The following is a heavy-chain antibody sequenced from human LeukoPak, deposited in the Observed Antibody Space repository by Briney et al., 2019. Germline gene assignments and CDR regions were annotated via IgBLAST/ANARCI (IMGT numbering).Heavy chain of an antibody. CDR2: ISWDGGSR. D-gene: IGHD1-26*01. Sequence: PGGSLRLSCAASGFTFDDYTIHWVRQAPGKGLEWVSLISWDGGSRYYADSVKGRFTISRDNSKNSLYLQMNSLRAEDTAVYYCAKDSGSYVDYFDYWGQGTLVTVSS. CDR3: AKDSGSYVDYFDY. CDR1: GFTFDDYT. J-gene: IGHJ4*02. V-gene: IGHV3-43*01.